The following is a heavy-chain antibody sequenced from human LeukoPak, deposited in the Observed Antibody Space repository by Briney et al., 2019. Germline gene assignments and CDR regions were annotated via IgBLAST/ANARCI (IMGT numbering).Heavy chain of an antibody. V-gene: IGHV1-18*01. J-gene: IGHJ6*03. D-gene: IGHD6-6*01. CDR1: GYTFTSYS. CDR2: ISAYNGNT. CDR3: ARDGGGSSSLQYYYYYYMDV. Sequence: ASVKVTCKASGYTFTSYSISWVRQAPGQGLERMGCISAYNGNTNNAQKLQGRVTMTTDTSTSTAYMELRSLRSDDTAVYYCARDGGGSSSLQYYYYYYMDVWGKGTTVTVSS.